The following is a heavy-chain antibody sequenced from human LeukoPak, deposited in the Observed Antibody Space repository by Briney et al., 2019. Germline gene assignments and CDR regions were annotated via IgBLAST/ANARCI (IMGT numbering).Heavy chain of an antibody. V-gene: IGHV4-34*01. D-gene: IGHD3-16*01. J-gene: IGHJ6*02. CDR3: ARGLREQDV. CDR1: GVSFSGYY. CDR2: INHSGST. Sequence: SETLSLTCAVYGVSFSGYYWSWIRQPPGKGLEWIGEINHSGSTNYNPSLKSRVTISVDPSKNQFSLKLSSGTAADTAVYYCARGLREQDVWGQGTTVTVSS.